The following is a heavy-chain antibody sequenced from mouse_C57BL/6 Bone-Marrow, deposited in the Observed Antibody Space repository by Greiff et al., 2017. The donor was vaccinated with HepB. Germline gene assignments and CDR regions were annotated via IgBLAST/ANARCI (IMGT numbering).Heavy chain of an antibody. D-gene: IGHD1-1*01. J-gene: IGHJ1*03. Sequence: VQLQQSGPELVKPGASVKMSCKASGYTFTDYNMHWVKQSHGKSLEWIGYINPNNGGTSYNQKFKGKATLTVNKSSSTAYMELRSLTSEDSAVYYCARGNYYGSSYWYFDVWGTGTTVTVSS. V-gene: IGHV1-22*01. CDR1: GYTFTDYN. CDR2: INPNNGGT. CDR3: ARGNYYGSSYWYFDV.